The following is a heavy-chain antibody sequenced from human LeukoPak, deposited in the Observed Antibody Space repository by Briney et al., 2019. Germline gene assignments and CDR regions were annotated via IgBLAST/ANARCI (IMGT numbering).Heavy chain of an antibody. Sequence: AGGSLRLSCAASGFTFSSYSMNWVRQAPGKGLEWVSYISSSSSTIYCADSVKGRFTISRDNAKNSLYLQMNSLRAEDTAVYYCARVRASVDYWGQGTLVTVSS. D-gene: IGHD3-16*01. CDR1: GFTFSSYS. J-gene: IGHJ4*02. CDR2: ISSSSSTI. V-gene: IGHV3-48*01. CDR3: ARVRASVDY.